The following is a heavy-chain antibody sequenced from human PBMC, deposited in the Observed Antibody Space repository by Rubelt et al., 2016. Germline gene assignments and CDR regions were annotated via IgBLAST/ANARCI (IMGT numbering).Heavy chain of an antibody. D-gene: IGHD1-26*01. J-gene: IGHJ4*02. V-gene: IGHV4-39*07. Sequence: QLQLQESGPGLVKPSETLSVNCTVSGDSIDSSNYFWAWIRQPPGKGLEWIGSIYYGGSTYYNPSLESRVTIIVDTSKNRFALILSSVTAAETAVYYCARTKYSGSGCLHDYWGQGTLVTVSS. CDR3: ARTKYSGSGCLHDY. CDR1: GDSIDSSNYF. CDR2: IYYGGST.